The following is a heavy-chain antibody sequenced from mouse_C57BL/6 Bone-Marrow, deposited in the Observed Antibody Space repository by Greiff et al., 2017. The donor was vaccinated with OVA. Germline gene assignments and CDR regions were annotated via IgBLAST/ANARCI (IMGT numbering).Heavy chain of an antibody. CDR2: INPYNGGT. V-gene: IGHV1-19*01. J-gene: IGHJ4*01. D-gene: IGHD4-1*01. CDR1: GYTFTDYY. Sequence: VQLQQSGPVLVKPGASVKMSCKASGYTFTDYYMNWVKQSHGKSLEWIGVINPYNGGTSYNQKFKGKATLTVDKSSSTAYMELNSLTSEDSAVYYCARWDEDYAMDYWGQGTSVTVSS. CDR3: ARWDEDYAMDY.